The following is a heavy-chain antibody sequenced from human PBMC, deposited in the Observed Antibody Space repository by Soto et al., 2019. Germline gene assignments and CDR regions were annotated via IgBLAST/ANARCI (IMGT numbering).Heavy chain of an antibody. CDR3: SRDRGYDARDYYYYAMDV. CDR2: IRGFSPYT. D-gene: IGHD3-10*01. Sequence: PGGSLRLSCISSGFTFRTYTMNWVRQAPGKGLEWVSGIRGFSPYTFYAESVKGRFTISRDNAKNSLYLQMDSLRAEDTAVYYCSRDRGYDARDYYYYAMDVWGQGTTVTVSS. CDR1: GFTFRTYT. J-gene: IGHJ6*02. V-gene: IGHV3-21*01.